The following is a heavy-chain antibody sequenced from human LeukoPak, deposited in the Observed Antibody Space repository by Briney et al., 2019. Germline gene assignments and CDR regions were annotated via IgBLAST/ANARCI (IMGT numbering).Heavy chain of an antibody. CDR2: IYPGDSDT. J-gene: IGHJ4*02. CDR3: ARRRSCSGGSCYEDFDY. Sequence: GESLKISCRGSGYSFITYWIGWVRQMPGKGLEWMGIIYPGDSDTRYNPSFRGQVTISADKSISTAYLQWSSLKASDTAMYYCARRRSCSGGSCYEDFDYWGQGTLVTVSS. V-gene: IGHV5-51*01. D-gene: IGHD2-15*01. CDR1: GYSFITYW.